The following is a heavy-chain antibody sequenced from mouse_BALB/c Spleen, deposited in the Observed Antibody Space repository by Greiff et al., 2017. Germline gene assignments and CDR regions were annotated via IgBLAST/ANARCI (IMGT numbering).Heavy chain of an antibody. D-gene: IGHD1-1*01. Sequence: EVQLVESGGGLVKPGGSLKLSCAASGFTFSSYAMSWVRQSPEKRLEWVAEISSGGSYTYYPDTVTGRFTISRVNAKNTLYLEMSSLRSEDTAMYYCARDYGSSYRYFDVWGAGTTVTVSS. CDR3: ARDYGSSYRYFDV. CDR1: GFTFSSYA. CDR2: ISSGGSYT. J-gene: IGHJ1*01. V-gene: IGHV5-9-4*01.